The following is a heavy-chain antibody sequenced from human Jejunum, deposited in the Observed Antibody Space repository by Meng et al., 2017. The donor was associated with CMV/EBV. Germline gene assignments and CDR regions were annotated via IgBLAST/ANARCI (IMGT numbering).Heavy chain of an antibody. Sequence: QVPRQESGQGLGKPSGPLSLTCAVSGASLSSRNWWSWVRQPPGKGLEWIGEIYHSGSTNYNPSLKSRVTISVDESKNQFSLRLSSVTAADTAVYYCARVGAYCGGDCYHPRWGQGTLVTVSS. V-gene: IGHV4-4*02. CDR3: ARVGAYCGGDCYHPR. D-gene: IGHD2-21*02. CDR2: IYHSGST. CDR1: GASLSSRNW. J-gene: IGHJ4*02.